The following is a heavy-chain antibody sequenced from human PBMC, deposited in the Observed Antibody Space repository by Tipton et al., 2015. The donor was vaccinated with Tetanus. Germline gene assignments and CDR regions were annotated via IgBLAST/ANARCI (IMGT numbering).Heavy chain of an antibody. Sequence: TLSLTCTVSGGSISSSSYYWGWIRQPLGKGLEWIGSIYYSGSTYYNPSLKSRVTISVDTSKNQFSLKLSSVTAADTAVYYCARFTPYYYDSSVVPWGQGTLVTVS. V-gene: IGHV4-39*01. J-gene: IGHJ5*02. CDR2: IYYSGST. CDR1: GGSISSSSYY. D-gene: IGHD3-22*01. CDR3: ARFTPYYYDSSVVP.